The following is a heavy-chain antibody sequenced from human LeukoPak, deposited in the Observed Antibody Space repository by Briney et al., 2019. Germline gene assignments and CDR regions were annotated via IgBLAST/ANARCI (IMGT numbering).Heavy chain of an antibody. CDR3: AKDKGVRSTSLDAFDI. V-gene: IGHV3-23*01. D-gene: IGHD2-2*01. J-gene: IGHJ3*02. CDR1: GFTFSSYA. CDR2: ISGSGGST. Sequence: GGSLRLSCAASGFTFSSYAMSWVRQAPGKGLEWVSAISGSGGSTYYADSVKGRFTISRGNSKNTLYLQMNSLRAEDTAVYYCAKDKGVRSTSLDAFDIWGQGTMVTVSS.